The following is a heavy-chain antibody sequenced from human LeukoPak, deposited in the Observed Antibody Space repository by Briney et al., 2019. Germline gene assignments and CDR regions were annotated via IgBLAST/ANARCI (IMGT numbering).Heavy chain of an antibody. Sequence: GGSLRLSCAASGFTFSSYSMNWVRQAPGKGLEWVSSIGSSSSYIYYADSVKGRFTISRDNAKNSLYLQMNSLRAEDTAVYYCARDLPVTIDYWGQGTLVTVSS. CDR3: ARDLPVTIDY. J-gene: IGHJ4*02. CDR2: IGSSSSYI. CDR1: GFTFSSYS. V-gene: IGHV3-21*01. D-gene: IGHD4-17*01.